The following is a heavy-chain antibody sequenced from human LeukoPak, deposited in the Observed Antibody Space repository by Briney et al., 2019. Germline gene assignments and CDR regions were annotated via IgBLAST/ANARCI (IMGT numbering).Heavy chain of an antibody. V-gene: IGHV3-48*03. CDR1: GLTLSSYA. J-gene: IGHJ6*01. CDR3: ASEQSLPYYYYGRDV. Sequence: GGSLTLSCAASGLTLSSYAMNWARHAPGRGREWVSYITNNGTTIYYADSVKGRFTISRDNAEKSLYLQMNRLRAEDTAIYVCASEQSLPYYYYGRDVGQGGPAVTVSS. CDR2: ITNNGTTI. D-gene: IGHD6-19*01.